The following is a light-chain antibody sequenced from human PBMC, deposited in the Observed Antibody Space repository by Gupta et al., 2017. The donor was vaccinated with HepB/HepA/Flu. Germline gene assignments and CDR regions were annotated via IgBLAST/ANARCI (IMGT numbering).Light chain of an antibody. J-gene: IGLJ2*01. CDR1: SSNIGSNT. CDR3: AAWDDSLNVVL. Sequence: QSVLTQPPSASGTPGQRVTISCSGSSSNIGSNTVNWYQQLPGTAPKFHIYYTSQRPSGVPDRFSGSKSGTSASLAISGLQSEDEARYYCAAWDDSLNVVLFGGGTKLTVL. V-gene: IGLV1-44*01. CDR2: YTS.